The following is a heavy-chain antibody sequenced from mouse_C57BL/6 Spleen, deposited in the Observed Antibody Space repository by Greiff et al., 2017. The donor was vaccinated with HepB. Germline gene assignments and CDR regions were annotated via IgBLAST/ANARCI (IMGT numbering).Heavy chain of an antibody. J-gene: IGHJ3*01. CDR3: ASDGPAWFAY. D-gene: IGHD2-3*01. V-gene: IGHV1-18*01. CDR1: GYTFTDYN. CDR2: INPNNGGT. Sequence: EVQLQQSGPELVKPGASVKIPCKASGYTFTDYNMDWVKQSHGKSLEWIGDINPNNGGTIYNQKFKGKATLTVDKSSSTAYMELSSLTSEDTAVYYWASDGPAWFAYWGQGTLVTVSA.